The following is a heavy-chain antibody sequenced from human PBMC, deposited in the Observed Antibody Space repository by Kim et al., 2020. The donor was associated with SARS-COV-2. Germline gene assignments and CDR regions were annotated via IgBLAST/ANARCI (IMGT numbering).Heavy chain of an antibody. D-gene: IGHD6-19*01. V-gene: IGHV4-34*01. J-gene: IGHJ5*02. CDR3: ARGRGSGWYKSWFDP. Sequence: SETLSLTCAVYGGSFSGYYWSWIRQPPGKGLEWIGEINHSGSTNYNPSLKSRVTISVDTSKNQFSLKLSSVTAADTAVYYCARGRGSGWYKSWFDPWGQGTLVTVSS. CDR1: GGSFSGYY. CDR2: INHSGST.